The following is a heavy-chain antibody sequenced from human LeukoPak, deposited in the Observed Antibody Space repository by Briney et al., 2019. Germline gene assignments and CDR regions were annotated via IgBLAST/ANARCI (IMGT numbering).Heavy chain of an antibody. J-gene: IGHJ3*02. CDR1: GGSISSYY. Sequence: SETLSLTCTVSGGSISSYYWSWIRQPAGKGLEWIGRIYTSGSTNYNPSLKSRVTMSVDTSKNQFSLKLSSVTAADTAVYYCANNGQLVSPDAFDIWGQGTMVTVSS. CDR2: IYTSGST. CDR3: ANNGQLVSPDAFDI. D-gene: IGHD6-13*01. V-gene: IGHV4-4*07.